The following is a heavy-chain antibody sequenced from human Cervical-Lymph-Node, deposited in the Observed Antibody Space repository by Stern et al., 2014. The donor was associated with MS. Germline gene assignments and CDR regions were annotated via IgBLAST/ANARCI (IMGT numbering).Heavy chain of an antibody. J-gene: IGHJ6*02. CDR1: GYTFTTYY. Sequence: VQLVESGAEVKKPGASVKVSCKASGYTFTTYYMPWVRQAPGQGLEWMGIINRSGDSTSYAQKIQGRVTMTRDTSTNTVYMELSSLRSEDTAVYYCSREVAGHRLGMMDVWGQGTTVTVSS. D-gene: IGHD6-19*01. CDR2: INRSGDST. V-gene: IGHV1-46*01. CDR3: SREVAGHRLGMMDV.